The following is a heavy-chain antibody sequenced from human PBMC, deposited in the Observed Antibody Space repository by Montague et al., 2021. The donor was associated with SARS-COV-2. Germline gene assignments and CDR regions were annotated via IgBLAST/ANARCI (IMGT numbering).Heavy chain of an antibody. CDR2: IYYTGSN. CDR1: GGSVSSGSYY. CDR3: ARISGITSWYYDY. J-gene: IGHJ4*02. V-gene: IGHV4-61*01. Sequence: SETLSLTCTVSGGSVSSGSYYWSWLRQPPGKGLQSIGYIYYTGSNNYNPSLQSRVTISVDSSKNQFSVRLSSVTAADTAVYYCARISGITSWYYDYWGQGTLVTVSS. D-gene: IGHD1-14*01.